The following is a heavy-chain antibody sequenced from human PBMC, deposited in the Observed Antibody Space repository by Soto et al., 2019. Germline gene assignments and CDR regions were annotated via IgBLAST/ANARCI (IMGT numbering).Heavy chain of an antibody. Sequence: QVQLVESGGGVVQPGRSLRLSCAASGFTFSSYGMHWVRQAPGKGLEWVAVIWYDGSNKYYADSVKGRFTISRDNSKNTLYLQMNSLRAEDTAVYYCARDWIQLTIYYYYGMDVWGQGTTVTVSS. V-gene: IGHV3-33*01. CDR2: IWYDGSNK. J-gene: IGHJ6*02. CDR3: ARDWIQLTIYYYYGMDV. D-gene: IGHD5-18*01. CDR1: GFTFSSYG.